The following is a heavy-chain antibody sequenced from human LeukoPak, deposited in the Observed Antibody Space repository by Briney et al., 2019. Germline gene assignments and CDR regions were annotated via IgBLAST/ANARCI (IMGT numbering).Heavy chain of an antibody. J-gene: IGHJ4*02. Sequence: GESLKIFCKGSGYSFTNYWIGWVRQMPGKGLEWMGIIYPGDSDTEYGPSFQGQVTISADKSISTAYLQWSSLKASDTATYYCARHSGGSRWIYFDYWGQGTLVTVSS. CDR1: GYSFTNYW. CDR3: ARHSGGSRWIYFDY. V-gene: IGHV5-51*01. D-gene: IGHD6-13*01. CDR2: IYPGDSDT.